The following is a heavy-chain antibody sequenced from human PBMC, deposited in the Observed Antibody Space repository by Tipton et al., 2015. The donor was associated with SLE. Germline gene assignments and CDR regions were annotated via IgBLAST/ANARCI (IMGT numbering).Heavy chain of an antibody. CDR1: GGSISGSSYY. CDR2: IYYSGTT. V-gene: IGHV4-39*02. Sequence: TLSLTCTVSGGSISGSSYYWGWIRQPPGKGLERIGSIYYSGTTYYNPSLESRVTISVDTSKNQFSLKRSSVTAADTAVYYCAKVTVFGVAIFGYNWFDPWGQGTLVTVAS. J-gene: IGHJ5*02. D-gene: IGHD3-3*01. CDR3: AKVTVFGVAIFGYNWFDP.